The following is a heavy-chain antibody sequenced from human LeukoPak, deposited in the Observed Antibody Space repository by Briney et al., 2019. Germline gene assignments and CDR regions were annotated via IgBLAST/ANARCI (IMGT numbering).Heavy chain of an antibody. J-gene: IGHJ3*02. CDR1: GFTFSDYY. Sequence: GGSLRLSCAASGFTFSDYYMSWIRQAPGKGLVWVSRINSDGSSTTYADSVKGRFTISRDNAKNTLYLQMNSLRAEDTAVYYCARAPYYYDTSGFLIWGQGTMVTVSS. D-gene: IGHD3-22*01. V-gene: IGHV3-74*01. CDR2: INSDGSST. CDR3: ARAPYYYDTSGFLI.